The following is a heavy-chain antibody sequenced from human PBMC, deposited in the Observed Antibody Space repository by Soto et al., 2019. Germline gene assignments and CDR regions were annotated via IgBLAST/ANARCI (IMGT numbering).Heavy chain of an antibody. CDR3: ASQTYYDFWSGYYPDYYYYYMDV. CDR2: INSDGSST. CDR1: GFTFSSYW. Sequence: GGSLRLSCAASGFTFSSYWMHWVRQAPGKGLVWVSRINSDGSSTSYADSVKGRFTISRDNAKNTLYLQMNSLRAEDTAVYYCASQTYYDFWSGYYPDYYYYYMDVWGKGTTVTVSS. V-gene: IGHV3-74*01. J-gene: IGHJ6*03. D-gene: IGHD3-3*01.